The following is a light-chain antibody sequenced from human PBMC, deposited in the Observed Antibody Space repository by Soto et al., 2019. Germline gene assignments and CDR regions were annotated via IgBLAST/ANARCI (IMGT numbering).Light chain of an antibody. CDR3: QQELT. J-gene: IGKJ4*01. V-gene: IGKV3-15*01. CDR2: DAS. CDR1: RSVSTR. Sequence: EIMMTQSPATLSVSPGERATLSCRASRSVSTRLAWYQQKPGQAPRLLIYDASTRATGIPARFSGSGSGTDFTLTISRLEPEDFAVYYCQQELTFGGGTKVDIK.